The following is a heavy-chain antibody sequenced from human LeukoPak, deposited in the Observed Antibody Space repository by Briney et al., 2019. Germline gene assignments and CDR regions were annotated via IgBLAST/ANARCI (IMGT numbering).Heavy chain of an antibody. J-gene: IGHJ4*02. D-gene: IGHD3-3*01. CDR2: ISGSGGST. V-gene: IGHV3-23*01. CDR1: GFTFSSYA. CDR3: AKDPPLTSDFWSGYYFDY. Sequence: GGSLRLSCAASGFTFSSYAMSWVRQAPGKGLEWVSAISGSGGSTYYADSVKGRFTISRDNSKNTLYLQMNSLRAEDTAVYYCAKDPPLTSDFWSGYYFDYWGQGTLVTVSS.